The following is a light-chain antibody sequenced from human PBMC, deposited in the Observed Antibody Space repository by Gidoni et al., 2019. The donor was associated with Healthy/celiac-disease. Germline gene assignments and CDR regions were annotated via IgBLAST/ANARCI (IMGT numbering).Light chain of an antibody. CDR3: NSRDSSGNHVV. CDR2: GKN. CDR1: SLRSYY. J-gene: IGLJ2*01. V-gene: IGLV3-19*01. Sequence: VSVALGQTVRITCQGDSLRSYYASWYQQKPGQAPVLVIYGKNNRPSGIPDRFSGSSSGNTASLTITGAQAEDEADYYCNSRDSSGNHVVFGGGTKLTVL.